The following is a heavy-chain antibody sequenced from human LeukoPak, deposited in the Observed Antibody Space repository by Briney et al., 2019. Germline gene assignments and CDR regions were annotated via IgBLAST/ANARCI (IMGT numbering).Heavy chain of an antibody. D-gene: IGHD3-22*01. J-gene: IGHJ4*02. CDR2: ISTYNGNT. CDR1: GYTFTSYG. Sequence: ASVKVSCKASGYTFTSYGISWVRQAPGQGLEWMGWISTYNGNTNYAQKLQGRVTMTTDTSTSTAYMELRSLRSDDTAMYYCATGSSGYYYVAFDYWGQGTLVTVSS. V-gene: IGHV1-18*01. CDR3: ATGSSGYYYVAFDY.